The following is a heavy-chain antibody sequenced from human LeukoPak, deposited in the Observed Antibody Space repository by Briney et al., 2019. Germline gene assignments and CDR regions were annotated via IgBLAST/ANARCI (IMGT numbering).Heavy chain of an antibody. CDR3: ARDVGATGWHTFDY. CDR2: TYYRSKLYN. CDR1: GDSVSSNNGA. D-gene: IGHD3-9*01. J-gene: IGHJ4*02. V-gene: IGHV6-1*01. Sequence: SQTLSLTCAISGDSVSSNNGAWNWIRQSPLRGLEWLGRTYYRSKLYNDYGGSFISRITISPDTSKNQFSLQLDSVTPEDTAVYYCARDVGATGWHTFDYWGQGTLVTVSS.